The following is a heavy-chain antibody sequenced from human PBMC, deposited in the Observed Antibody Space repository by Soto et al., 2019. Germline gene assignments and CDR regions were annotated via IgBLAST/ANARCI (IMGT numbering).Heavy chain of an antibody. J-gene: IGHJ6*02. Sequence: PSETLCLTWSVFGDSISNYYWNWIRQPPGKGLEWIGYFSYTGTTNYNPSLKSRVTISADTSKNQFFLKLSSVTAADTAVYYCGRHLFSDVWGQGTTV. D-gene: IGHD2-21*01. CDR3: GRHLFSDV. CDR2: FSYTGTT. CDR1: GDSISNYY. V-gene: IGHV4-59*08.